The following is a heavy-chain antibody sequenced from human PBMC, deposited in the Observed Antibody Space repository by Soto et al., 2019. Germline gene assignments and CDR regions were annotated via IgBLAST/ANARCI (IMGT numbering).Heavy chain of an antibody. Sequence: SEEASFKDSGFTFTSSAVQWVREGRGQRLEWIGWIVVGSGNTNYAQKFQERVTITRDTSTSTAYMELSSLRSEDTAVYYCAADLALGGDYYYGMDVWGQGTTVTVSS. CDR1: GFTFTSSA. D-gene: IGHD2-15*01. CDR3: AADLALGGDYYYGMDV. V-gene: IGHV1-58*01. J-gene: IGHJ6*02. CDR2: IVVGSGNT.